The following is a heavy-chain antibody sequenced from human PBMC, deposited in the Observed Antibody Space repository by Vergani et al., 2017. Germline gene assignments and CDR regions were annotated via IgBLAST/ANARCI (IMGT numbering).Heavy chain of an antibody. CDR1: GAYVGSGGYY. D-gene: IGHD3-9*01. CDR2: IYYSGTT. V-gene: IGHV4-31*03. J-gene: IGHJ4*02. CDR3: ARRSGIVYDIFSGTQYFFDF. Sequence: QVQLQESGPGLVKASQTLSLTCSVSGAYVGSGGYYWSWVRQRPGMGLDWIGYIYYSGTTYYNPSLESRLTISLDTSENHLSLKLTSVTSADTAVYYCARRSGIVYDIFSGTQYFFDFWGQGTLVTVSS.